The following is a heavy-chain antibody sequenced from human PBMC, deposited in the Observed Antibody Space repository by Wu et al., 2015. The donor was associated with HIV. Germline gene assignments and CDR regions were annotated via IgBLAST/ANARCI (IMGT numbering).Heavy chain of an antibody. D-gene: IGHD2-8*01. J-gene: IGHJ6*03. Sequence: QVQLQESGPGLVKPSETLSLTCTVSGGSISSHYWSWIRQPPGKGLEWIGYIYYSGNTNYNPSLKSRVTISVDTSKNQFSLKLSSVTAADTAVYYCARGYCTNGVCLPGYYYYMDVWGKGTTVTVSS. CDR2: IYYSGNT. CDR3: ARGYCTNGVCLPGYYYYMDV. CDR1: GGSISSHY. V-gene: IGHV4-59*11.